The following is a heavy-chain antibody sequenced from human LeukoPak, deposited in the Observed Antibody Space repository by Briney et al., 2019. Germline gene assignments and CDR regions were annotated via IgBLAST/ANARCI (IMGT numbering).Heavy chain of an antibody. D-gene: IGHD3-16*01. CDR3: AREEGANY. CDR1: GFTFSSYA. Sequence: TGGSLRLSCAASGFTFSSYAMHWVRQAPGKGLEWVAVVSYDGGNKYYADSVKGRFTISRDNSKNTLYLQMNSLRADDTAVYYCAREEGANYWGQGTLVTVSS. V-gene: IGHV3-30*04. J-gene: IGHJ4*02. CDR2: VSYDGGNK.